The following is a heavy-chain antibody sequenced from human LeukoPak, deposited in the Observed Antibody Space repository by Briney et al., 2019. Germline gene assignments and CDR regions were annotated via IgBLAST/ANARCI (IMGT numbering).Heavy chain of an antibody. J-gene: IGHJ3*02. D-gene: IGHD1-1*01. V-gene: IGHV3-7*01. Sequence: PGGSLRLSCVSSGFTFSNDWMTWVRQAPGKGVEGVANIKRDGRQIHYADSVKGRFTISRDNTRNSLFLQMNSLRVEDTALYYCARDTTRSSGSTYFDALDMWGQGTMVSVSS. CDR1: GFTFSNDW. CDR3: ARDTTRSSGSTYFDALDM. CDR2: IKRDGRQI.